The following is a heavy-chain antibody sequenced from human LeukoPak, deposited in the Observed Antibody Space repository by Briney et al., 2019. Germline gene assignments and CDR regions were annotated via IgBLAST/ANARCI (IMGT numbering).Heavy chain of an antibody. CDR3: ARLRPRSGEWAFDI. CDR1: GGSISSYY. Sequence: PSETLSLTCTVSGGSISSYYWSWIRQPPGKGLEWIGYLYYSGSPNYNPSLKSRVTISVDTSKNHFSLKLSSVTAADTAVYYCARLRPRSGEWAFDIWGRGTMVTVSS. J-gene: IGHJ3*02. D-gene: IGHD3-3*01. CDR2: LYYSGSP. V-gene: IGHV4-59*01.